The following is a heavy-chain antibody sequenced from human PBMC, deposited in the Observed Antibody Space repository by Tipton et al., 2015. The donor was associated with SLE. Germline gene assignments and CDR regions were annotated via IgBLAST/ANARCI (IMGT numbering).Heavy chain of an antibody. J-gene: IGHJ2*01. CDR1: GGSFSSTNYY. CDR2: INFRGST. V-gene: IGHV4-39*01. Sequence: TLSLTCTVSGGSFSSTNYYWGWIRQPPGKGLEWIGTINFRGSTWYNPSLRSRVTIFVDTSKNQFSLKVTSVSAADTALYYCARRAYPYWYFDLWGRGTLVTVSS. D-gene: IGHD2-2*01. CDR3: ARRAYPYWYFDL.